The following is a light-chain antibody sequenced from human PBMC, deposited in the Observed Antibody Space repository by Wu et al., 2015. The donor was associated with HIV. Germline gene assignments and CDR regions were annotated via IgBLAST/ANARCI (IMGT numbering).Light chain of an antibody. CDR3: QQYGSSPLFT. V-gene: IGKV3-20*01. Sequence: EIVLTQSPGTLSLSPGERATLSCRASQSVSSSYLAWYQQKPGQAPRLLIYGASSRATGIPDRFSGSGSGTDFTLTISRLEPEDFAVYYCQQYGSSPLFTFRPWDHSGYQT. CDR1: QSVSSSY. J-gene: IGKJ3*01. CDR2: GAS.